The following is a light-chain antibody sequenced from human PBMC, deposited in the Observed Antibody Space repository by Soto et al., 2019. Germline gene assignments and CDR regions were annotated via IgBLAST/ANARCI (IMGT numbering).Light chain of an antibody. CDR3: CSYAGRSYV. CDR2: AVS. J-gene: IGLJ1*01. CDR1: SSDVGSYHL. Sequence: QSVLTQPASVSGSPGQSITISCTGTSSDVGSYHLVSWYQQHPGKAPKLMIYAVSKRPSGVSNRFSGSKSGNTASLTISGLQAEDEADYYCCSYAGRSYVFVTGTKVTVL. V-gene: IGLV2-23*02.